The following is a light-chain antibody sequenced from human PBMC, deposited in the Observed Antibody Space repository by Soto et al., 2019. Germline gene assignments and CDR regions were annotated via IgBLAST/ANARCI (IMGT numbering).Light chain of an antibody. CDR3: QQYNTYS. J-gene: IGKJ1*01. V-gene: IGKV1-5*01. CDR1: QSISKW. Sequence: DIQMTQSPSTLSASVGDRVTITCRASQSISKWVAWYQQKPGEAPELLIYDASNLQSGVPSRFSGSGSGTEFTLTISSLQPVDSAIYYCQQYNTYSFGQGTKVDVK. CDR2: DAS.